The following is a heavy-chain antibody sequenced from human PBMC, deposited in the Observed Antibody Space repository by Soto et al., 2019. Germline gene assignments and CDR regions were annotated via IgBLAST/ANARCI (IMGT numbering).Heavy chain of an antibody. V-gene: IGHV1-3*01. Sequence: GASVKVSCKASGYTFTSYAMLWVRQAPGQRLEWMGWINAGNGNTKYSQKFQGRVTITRDTSASTAYMELSSLRSEDTAVYYCARVREYSGYGNAFDCWGQGSMVTVSS. J-gene: IGHJ3*01. CDR1: GYTFTSYA. D-gene: IGHD5-12*01. CDR3: ARVREYSGYGNAFDC. CDR2: INAGNGNT.